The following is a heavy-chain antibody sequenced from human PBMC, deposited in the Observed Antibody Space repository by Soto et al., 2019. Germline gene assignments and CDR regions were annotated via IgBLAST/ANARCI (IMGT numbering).Heavy chain of an antibody. CDR1: GYTFTSYY. V-gene: IGHV1-46*01. CDR2: INPSGGST. Sequence: ASVKVSCKASGYTFTSYYMHWVRQAPGQGLEWMGIINPSGGSTSYAQKLQGRVTMTRDTSTSTVYMELSSLRSEDTAVYYCARVGTRRYYGMDVWGQGTTVTVSS. J-gene: IGHJ6*02. D-gene: IGHD4-17*01. CDR3: ARVGTRRYYGMDV.